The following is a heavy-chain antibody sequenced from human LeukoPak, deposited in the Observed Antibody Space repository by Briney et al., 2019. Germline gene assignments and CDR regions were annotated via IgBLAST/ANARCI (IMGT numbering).Heavy chain of an antibody. D-gene: IGHD3-9*01. Sequence: GASLRPSYAASGFIFRNYAMSWVRQAPGKGLEWVSAITGSGDTTYYADSVKGRFTISRDNSKNTLYVEMNTLRAEDTAVYYCAKWGDYDILTGYYVSDFWGQGTLVTVSS. CDR1: GFIFRNYA. CDR3: AKWGDYDILTGYYVSDF. J-gene: IGHJ4*02. CDR2: ITGSGDTT. V-gene: IGHV3-23*01.